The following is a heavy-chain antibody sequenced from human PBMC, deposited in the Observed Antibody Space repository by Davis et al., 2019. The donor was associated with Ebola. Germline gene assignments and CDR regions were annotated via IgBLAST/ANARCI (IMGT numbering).Heavy chain of an antibody. CDR2: ISGSGGST. Sequence: PGGSLRLSCAASGFTFSSYAMSWVRQAPGKGLEWVSAISGSGGSTYYADSVKGRFTISRDNSKNTLYLQMNSLRAEDTAVYYCAKDRRCSYGYWDIDYWGQGTLVTVSS. CDR1: GFTFSSYA. D-gene: IGHD5-18*01. CDR3: AKDRRCSYGYWDIDY. V-gene: IGHV3-23*01. J-gene: IGHJ4*02.